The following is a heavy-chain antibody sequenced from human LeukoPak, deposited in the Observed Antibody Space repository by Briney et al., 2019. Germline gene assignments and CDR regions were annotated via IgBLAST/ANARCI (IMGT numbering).Heavy chain of an antibody. CDR1: GGSISSTNHY. J-gene: IGHJ4*02. V-gene: IGHV4-31*03. CDR3: ARVIPVGAESSIDY. Sequence: PSQTLSLTCTVSGGSISSTNHYWGWIRQHPAKGLEWIGHIYYSGSTYYNPSLKSRVTISVDTSKNQFSLKLSSVTAADTAVYHCARVIPVGAESSIDYWGQGTLVTVSS. D-gene: IGHD1-26*01. CDR2: IYYSGST.